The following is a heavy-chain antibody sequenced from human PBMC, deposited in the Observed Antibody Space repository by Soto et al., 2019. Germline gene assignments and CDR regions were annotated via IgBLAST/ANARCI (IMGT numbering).Heavy chain of an antibody. J-gene: IGHJ4*01. CDR2: IYWDDDK. CDR3: AHTKGYCSSTSCKDAKGGFDY. V-gene: IGHV2-5*02. CDR1: GLSLRSSGVG. Sequence: SGPTLVTPTQTLTLTCTFSGLSLRSSGVGVGWIRQPPGKPLEWLALIYWDDDKRYSPSLKNRLTITKDTTKNQVLLTMTNMDPEDTATYYCAHTKGYCSSTSCKDAKGGFDYWGQRTLVTVSS. D-gene: IGHD2-2*01.